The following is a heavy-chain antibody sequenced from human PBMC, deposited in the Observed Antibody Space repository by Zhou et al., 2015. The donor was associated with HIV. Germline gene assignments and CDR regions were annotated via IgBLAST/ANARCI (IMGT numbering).Heavy chain of an antibody. D-gene: IGHD6-13*01. CDR2: IIPIFGTA. CDR3: ASSGTTGSSWYSPY. V-gene: IGHV1-69*12. J-gene: IGHJ4*02. Sequence: QVQLVQSGAEVKKPGSSVKVSCKASGGTFSSYAISWVRQAPGQGLEWMGGIIPIFGTANYAQKFQGRVTITADESTSTAYMELSSLRSEDTAVYYCASSGTTGSSWYSPYWGQGTLVTVSS. CDR1: GGTFSSYA.